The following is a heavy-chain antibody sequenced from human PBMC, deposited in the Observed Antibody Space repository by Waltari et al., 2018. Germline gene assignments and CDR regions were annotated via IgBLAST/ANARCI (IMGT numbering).Heavy chain of an antibody. CDR2: IYTSGNT. D-gene: IGHD4-17*01. J-gene: IGHJ4*02. CDR3: ARFPRDYSFDY. V-gene: IGHV4-61*02. CDR1: GGSIPRGIYY. Sequence: QVQLQESGPGLVKPSQTLSLTCSVSGGSIPRGIYYWTWIRQPARKGLEWIGRIYTSGNTDYNPSLKSRVTMSMDTSKNQFSLNLSSVTAADTAVYYCARFPRDYSFDYWGQGTLVTVSS.